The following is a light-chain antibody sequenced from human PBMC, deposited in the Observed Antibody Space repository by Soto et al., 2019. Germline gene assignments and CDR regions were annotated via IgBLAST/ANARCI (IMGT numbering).Light chain of an antibody. J-gene: IGLJ2*01. V-gene: IGLV2-14*01. Sequence: QSALTQPASVSESPGQSITIPCTGTSSDVGAYKYVSWYQQYPGKAPKLIIYEVSNRPSGVSNRFSGSKSGNTASLTISGLQAEYEADYYCSSYTSSTTLVFGGGTKLTVL. CDR1: SSDVGAYKY. CDR2: EVS. CDR3: SSYTSSTTLV.